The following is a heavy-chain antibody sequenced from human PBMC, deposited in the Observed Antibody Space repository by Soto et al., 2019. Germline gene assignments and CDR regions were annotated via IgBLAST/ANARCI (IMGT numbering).Heavy chain of an antibody. CDR2: IISIFGTA. D-gene: IGHD5-12*01. CDR1: GGTFSSYA. V-gene: IGHV1-69*13. Sequence: SVKVSCKASGGTFSSYAISWVRQAPGQGLEWMGGIISIFGTANYAQKFQGRVTITADESTSTAYMELSSLRSEDTAVYYCARDLPGYDPKRYYYYGMDVWGQGTTVTVSS. J-gene: IGHJ6*02. CDR3: ARDLPGYDPKRYYYYGMDV.